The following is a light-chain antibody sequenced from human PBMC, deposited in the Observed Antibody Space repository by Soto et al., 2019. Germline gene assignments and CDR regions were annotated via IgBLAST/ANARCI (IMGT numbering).Light chain of an antibody. Sequence: QSVLTQPASVSGSPGQSITISCTGTSSDVGAYNSVAWYQHNPGKAPKLMIYDASNRPSGVSSRFSASKSANTASLSISGLQADDEADYYCSSYTSSSTLVFGTGTKVTVL. V-gene: IGLV2-14*01. J-gene: IGLJ1*01. CDR2: DAS. CDR3: SSYTSSSTLV. CDR1: SSDVGAYNS.